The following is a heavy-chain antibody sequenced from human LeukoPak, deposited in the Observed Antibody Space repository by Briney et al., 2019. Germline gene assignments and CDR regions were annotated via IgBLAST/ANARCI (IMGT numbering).Heavy chain of an antibody. D-gene: IGHD2-2*01. V-gene: IGHV3-66*02. CDR3: ARQATLPAAINYFDY. Sequence: PGGSLRLSCAASGFTVSSNYMSWVRQAPGKGLEWVPVIYSGGSTYYADSVKGRFTISRDNSKNTLYLQMNSPRAEDTAVYYCARQATLPAAINYFDYWGQGTLVTVSS. J-gene: IGHJ4*02. CDR1: GFTVSSNY. CDR2: IYSGGST.